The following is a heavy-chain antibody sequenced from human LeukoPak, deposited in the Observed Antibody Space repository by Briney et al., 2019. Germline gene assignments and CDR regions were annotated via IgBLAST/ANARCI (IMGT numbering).Heavy chain of an antibody. CDR1: GFIFSDYY. V-gene: IGHV3-11*01. CDR3: AREVWFLTGYYGVDY. D-gene: IGHD3-9*01. CDR2: ISSRGETT. J-gene: IGHJ4*02. Sequence: GGSLRLSCVTSGFIFSDYYMSWIRQAPGKGLEWVSHISSRGETTYYADSVKGRFTISRDNAKNSLFLQMNSLRAEDTAVYYCAREVWFLTGYYGVDYWGQGTLVTVSS.